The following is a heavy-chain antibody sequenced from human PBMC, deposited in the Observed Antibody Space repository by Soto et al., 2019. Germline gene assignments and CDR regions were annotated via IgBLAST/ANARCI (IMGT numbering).Heavy chain of an antibody. V-gene: IGHV3-21*01. CDR2: ISSSGSYI. J-gene: IGHJ4*02. CDR1: GFTFSTYS. D-gene: IGHD2-15*01. CDR3: TRGLFRNSCSDS. Sequence: GGSLRLSCAASGFTFSTYSMSWVRQAPGKGLEWISSISSSGSYIYYADSMKGRFTISRDNAKNSLFLQMNSLRAEDTAVYYWTRGLFRNSCSDSWGQGILVTVSS.